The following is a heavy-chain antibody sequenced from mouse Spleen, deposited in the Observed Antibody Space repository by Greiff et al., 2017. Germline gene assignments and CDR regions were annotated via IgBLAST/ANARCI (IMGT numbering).Heavy chain of an antibody. CDR2: IDPSDSYT. CDR3: ARDYGSEGWFAY. V-gene: IGHV1-69*01. D-gene: IGHD1-1*01. Sequence: QVQLQQPGAELVMPGASVKLSCKASGYTFTSYWMHWVKQRPGQGLEWIGEIDPSDSYTNYNQKFKGKATLTVDKSSSKAYMELRSLTSVDSAVYYCARDYGSEGWFAYWGQGTLVTVSA. J-gene: IGHJ3*01. CDR1: GYTFTSYW.